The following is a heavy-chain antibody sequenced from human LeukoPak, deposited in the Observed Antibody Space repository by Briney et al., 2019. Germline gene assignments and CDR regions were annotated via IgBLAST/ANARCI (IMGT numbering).Heavy chain of an antibody. CDR3: ARGHTESADDYGNWFHP. Sequence: PSETLSLTCTVSGGSIRSYYWSWIRQPPGKGREWVGYIYYSGTTKYNPSLKSRVTISVDTSKNQFSLKLNSLTAADTAVYYCARGHTESADDYGNWFHPWGQGTLVTVSS. CDR1: GGSIRSYY. V-gene: IGHV4-59*01. J-gene: IGHJ5*02. D-gene: IGHD5-12*01. CDR2: IYYSGTT.